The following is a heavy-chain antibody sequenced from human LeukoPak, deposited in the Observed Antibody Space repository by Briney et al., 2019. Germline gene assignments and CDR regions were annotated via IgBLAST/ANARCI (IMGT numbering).Heavy chain of an antibody. J-gene: IGHJ5*02. CDR2: INTNTGNP. CDR1: GYTFTSYA. V-gene: IGHV7-4-1*02. CDR3: ARDRNDILTGYYGGYNWFDP. D-gene: IGHD3-9*01. Sequence: GASVKVSCKASGYTFTSYAMNWVRQAPGQGLEWMGWINTNTGNPTYAQGFTGRFVFSLDTSVSTAYLQISSLKAEDTAVYYCARDRNDILTGYYGGYNWFDPWGQGTLVTVSS.